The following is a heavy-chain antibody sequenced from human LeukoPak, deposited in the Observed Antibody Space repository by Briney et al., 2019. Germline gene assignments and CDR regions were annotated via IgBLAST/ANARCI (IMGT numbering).Heavy chain of an antibody. CDR3: ARGPYIVLRVYATHRGIDP. D-gene: IGHD2-8*01. CDR1: GYPISSGYY. CDR2: IYHSGST. J-gene: IGHJ5*02. V-gene: IGHV4-38-2*02. Sequence: SETLSLTGTVSGYPISSGYYWGWIRQPPGKGLEWIGSIYHSGSTYYNPSLKSRVTISVDTSKNQFSLKLSSVTAADTAVYYCARGPYIVLRVYATHRGIDPWGQGTLVTVSS.